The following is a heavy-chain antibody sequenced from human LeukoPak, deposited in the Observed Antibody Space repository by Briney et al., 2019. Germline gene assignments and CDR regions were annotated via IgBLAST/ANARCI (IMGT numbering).Heavy chain of an antibody. CDR3: AREIGYSSSPMSYYFDY. CDR1: GGSISSSSYY. J-gene: IGHJ4*02. D-gene: IGHD6-6*01. CDR2: IYYSGST. Sequence: SETLSLTCTVSGGSISSSSYYWGWIRQPPGKGLEWIGSIYYSGSTYYNPSLKSRVTISVDTSKNQFSLKLSSVTAADTAVYYCAREIGYSSSPMSYYFDYWGQGTLVTVSS. V-gene: IGHV4-39*07.